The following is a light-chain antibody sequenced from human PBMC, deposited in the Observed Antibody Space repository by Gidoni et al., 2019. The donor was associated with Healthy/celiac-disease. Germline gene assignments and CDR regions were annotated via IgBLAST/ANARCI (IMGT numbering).Light chain of an antibody. Sequence: EIVLSQFPATLSLSPGERATLSCRVSQSVSSDLAWYQQKPGQAPRLLIYDASNRATGIPARFSGSGSGTDFTLTISSLEPEDVAVYYCQQRSNWPPIFTFGPGTKVDIK. J-gene: IGKJ3*01. CDR2: DAS. CDR1: QSVSSD. V-gene: IGKV3-11*01. CDR3: QQRSNWPPIFT.